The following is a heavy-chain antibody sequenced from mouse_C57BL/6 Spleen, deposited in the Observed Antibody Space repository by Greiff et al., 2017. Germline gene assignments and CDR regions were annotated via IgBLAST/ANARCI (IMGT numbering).Heavy chain of an antibody. CDR1: GYTFTSYW. CDR3: SCLYGSRYLYYFDY. CDR2: IDPSDSYT. D-gene: IGHD1-1*01. Sequence: QVQLQQPGAELVRPGASVKLSCKASGYTFTSYWMHWVKQRPGQGLEWIGEIDPSDSYTNYNQKFKGKSTLTVDKSSSTAYMQLSRLTSEASAVYSCSCLYGSRYLYYFDYWGQGTTLTVSS. J-gene: IGHJ2*01. V-gene: IGHV1-69*01.